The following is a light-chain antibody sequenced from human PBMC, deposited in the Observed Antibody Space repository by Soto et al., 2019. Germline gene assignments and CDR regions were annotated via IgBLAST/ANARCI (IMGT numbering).Light chain of an antibody. V-gene: IGKV3-20*01. CDR3: HQYGSSPRT. CDR2: GAS. Sequence: EIVITQSPSTLSVSPGERATLSCRASQSVSSNLAWYQQKPGQAPRLLIYGASSRATGIPDRFSGSGSGTDFTLTISRLEPEDFAVYYCHQYGSSPRTFGQGTKVDIK. J-gene: IGKJ1*01. CDR1: QSVSSN.